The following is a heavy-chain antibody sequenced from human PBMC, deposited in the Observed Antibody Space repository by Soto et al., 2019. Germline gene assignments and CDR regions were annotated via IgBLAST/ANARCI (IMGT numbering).Heavy chain of an antibody. D-gene: IGHD2-15*01. CDR1: GFTFSGST. V-gene: IGHV3-73*02. Sequence: EVQLVQSGGGLVQPGGSLTLSCAASGFTFSGSTVPWVRQASGEGLQWVGRIRSKANDYATTYIASVKGRFTISRDDSRNTAYLQMIDLKTEDTAVYYCTGGYWTGGTCYSGYFQHWGQGALVAVFS. J-gene: IGHJ1*01. CDR2: IRSKANDYAT. CDR3: TGGYWTGGTCYSGYFQH.